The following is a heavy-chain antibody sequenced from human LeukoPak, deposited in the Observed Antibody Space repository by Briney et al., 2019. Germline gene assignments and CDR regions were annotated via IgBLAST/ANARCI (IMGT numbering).Heavy chain of an antibody. CDR1: GGSNSSCY. Sequence: SETLSLTGTVSGGSNSSCYWSWIRQPPGKGLEWIGYFYYSGSTNYNPSLKSRVSTSVDTSKNQFSLKLSSVTTADTAVYYCARGDMTTVTTMGYWGQGTLVTVSS. V-gene: IGHV4-59*01. CDR2: FYYSGST. D-gene: IGHD4-17*01. CDR3: ARGDMTTVTTMGY. J-gene: IGHJ4*02.